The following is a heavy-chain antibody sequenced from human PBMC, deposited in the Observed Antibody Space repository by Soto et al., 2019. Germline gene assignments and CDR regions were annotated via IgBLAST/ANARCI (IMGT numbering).Heavy chain of an antibody. CDR2: IKEDASEE. V-gene: IGHV3-7*01. CDR1: GFTFSTYW. D-gene: IGHD3-3*02. CDR3: AAAISTAFSYFDY. Sequence: EVQLVQSGGDLVQPGGSLRLSCVASGFTFSTYWMTWVRQAPGMGLEWVAGIKEDASEEVYVDSVKGRFSISRDNAKNPLYLQPNRLGAEDPAVLFRAAAISTAFSYFDYWGQGSLVTVSS. J-gene: IGHJ4*02.